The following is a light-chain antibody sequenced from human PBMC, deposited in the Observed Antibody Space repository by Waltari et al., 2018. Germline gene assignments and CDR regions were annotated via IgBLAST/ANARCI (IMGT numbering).Light chain of an antibody. Sequence: QSALTQPASVAGSPGQSITIPCPGSPSAIGIYNSVSWYQHHPGGAPKLILYSVTNRPSGISSRFSGSRSGDTASLTISGLQAEDEALYFCSSFSKTATPVLFGGGTKVTVL. CDR1: PSAIGIYNS. V-gene: IGLV2-14*03. J-gene: IGLJ2*01. CDR2: SVT. CDR3: SSFSKTATPVL.